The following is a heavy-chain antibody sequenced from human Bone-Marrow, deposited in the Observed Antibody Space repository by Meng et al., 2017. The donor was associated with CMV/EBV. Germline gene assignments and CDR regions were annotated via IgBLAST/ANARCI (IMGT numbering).Heavy chain of an antibody. CDR3: ARERFSSSVGFDY. J-gene: IGHJ4*02. CDR1: GYTFTSYY. V-gene: IGHV1-46*01. CDR2: VNPSGGAT. D-gene: IGHD6-6*01. Sequence: ASVKVSCKASGYTFTSYYIHWVRQAPGQGLEWMGRVNPSGGATSYSQKFQGRVTMTRDTATSTVYMELSSLRSEDTAVYYCARERFSSSVGFDYWGQRKLVTVSS.